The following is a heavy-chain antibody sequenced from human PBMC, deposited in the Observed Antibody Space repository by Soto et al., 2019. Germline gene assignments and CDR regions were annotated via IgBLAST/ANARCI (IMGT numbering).Heavy chain of an antibody. V-gene: IGHV1-8*01. Sequence: QVQLVQSGAEVKKPGASVKVSCKASGYTFTSHDINWMRQATGQGLEWMGWMNPNSGHTNYAQKFQGRVTMTRDNSISTAYMELTSLRSEDTAIYYCASDMSTTWGQGTLVTVSS. CDR2: MNPNSGHT. D-gene: IGHD2-2*01. CDR1: GYTFTSHD. CDR3: ASDMSTT. J-gene: IGHJ5*02.